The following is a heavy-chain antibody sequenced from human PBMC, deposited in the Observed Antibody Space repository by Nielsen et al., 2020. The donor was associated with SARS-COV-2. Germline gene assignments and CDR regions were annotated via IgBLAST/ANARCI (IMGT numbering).Heavy chain of an antibody. Sequence: SLKISCAASGFTFDDYTMHWVRQVPGKGLEWVSLISWNRGSIGYADSVKGRFTISRDNAENSVDLQMDNLRTEDTAVYYCANSLGIAGSLQQWGQGTLVTVSS. CDR1: GFTFDDYT. CDR2: ISWNRGSI. J-gene: IGHJ1*01. V-gene: IGHV3-9*01. CDR3: ANSLGIAGSLQQ. D-gene: IGHD6-13*01.